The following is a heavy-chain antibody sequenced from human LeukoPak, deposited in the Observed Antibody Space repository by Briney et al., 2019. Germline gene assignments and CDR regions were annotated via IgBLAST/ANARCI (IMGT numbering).Heavy chain of an antibody. J-gene: IGHJ4*02. CDR3: AHLPSYGTGIVDY. CDR1: GFTFSSYT. D-gene: IGHD3-10*01. V-gene: IGHV3-21*01. CDR2: ISRRSTYI. Sequence: GGSLRLSCAASGFTFSSYTMNWVRQAPGKGLEWVSSISRRSTYIYYADSVKGRFTISRDNAKNSLYLQMNSLRAEDTAVYYCAHLPSYGTGIVDYWGQGTLVTVSS.